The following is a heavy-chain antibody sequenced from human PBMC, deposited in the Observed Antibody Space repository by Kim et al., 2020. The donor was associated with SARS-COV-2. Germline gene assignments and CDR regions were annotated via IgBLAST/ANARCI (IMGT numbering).Heavy chain of an antibody. J-gene: IGHJ3*02. CDR3: ARGLGSSTSDAFDI. CDR2: INHSGST. D-gene: IGHD1-26*01. V-gene: IGHV4-34*01. CDR1: GGSFSGYY. Sequence: SETLSLTCAVYGGSFSGYYWSWIRQPPGKGLEWIGEINHSGSTNYNPSLKSRVTISVDTSKNQFSLKLSSVTAADTAVYYCARGLGSSTSDAFDIWGQGTMVIVSS.